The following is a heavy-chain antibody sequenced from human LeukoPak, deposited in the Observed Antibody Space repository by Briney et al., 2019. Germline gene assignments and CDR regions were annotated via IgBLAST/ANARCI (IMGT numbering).Heavy chain of an antibody. CDR3: ASGIVVVPAAPY. Sequence: PGGSLRLSCAASGFTFSSYSMNWVRQAPGKGLEWVSSISSSSSYIYYADSVKGRFTISRDNAKNSLYLQMNSLRAEDTAVYYSASGIVVVPAAPYWGQGTLVTVSS. V-gene: IGHV3-21*01. D-gene: IGHD2-2*01. CDR2: ISSSSSYI. J-gene: IGHJ4*02. CDR1: GFTFSSYS.